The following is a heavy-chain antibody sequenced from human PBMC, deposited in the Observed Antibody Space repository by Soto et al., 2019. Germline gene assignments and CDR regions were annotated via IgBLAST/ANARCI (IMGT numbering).Heavy chain of an antibody. Sequence: GGSLRLSCAASGFTFSNYWMSWVRQAPGKGLEWVANIKQDGSEKYYMDSVKGRFTISRDNAKNSLYLQMNSLRAEDTAVYYCARDRYFVAVPAAGTFDSWGQGTRVTVSS. J-gene: IGHJ4*02. V-gene: IGHV3-7*01. CDR3: ARDRYFVAVPAAGTFDS. D-gene: IGHD2-2*01. CDR2: IKQDGSEK. CDR1: GFTFSNYW.